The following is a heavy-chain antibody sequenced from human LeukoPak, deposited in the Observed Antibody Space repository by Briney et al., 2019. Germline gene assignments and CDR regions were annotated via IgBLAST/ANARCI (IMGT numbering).Heavy chain of an antibody. CDR3: ATTCGYSYGYSDY. D-gene: IGHD5-18*01. J-gene: IGHJ4*02. CDR2: IIPIFGTA. Sequence: GASVKVSCTASGGTFSSYAISWVRQAPGQGLEWMGGIIPIFGTANYAQKFQGRVTITTDESTSTAYMELSSLRSEDTAVYYCATTCGYSYGYSDYWGQGTLVTVSS. V-gene: IGHV1-69*05. CDR1: GGTFSSYA.